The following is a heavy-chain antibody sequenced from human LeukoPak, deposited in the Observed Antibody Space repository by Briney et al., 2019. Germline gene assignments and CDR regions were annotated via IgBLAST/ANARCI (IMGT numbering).Heavy chain of an antibody. Sequence: QPGGSLRLSCAASGFTFSSYAMSWVRQAPGKGLEWVAVIWYDGSNKYYADAVKGRFTISRDNSKTTLYLQMNSLRAEDTAVYYCARDTAYGDYGLGWYFDLWGRGTLVTVSS. CDR1: GFTFSSYA. J-gene: IGHJ2*01. CDR2: IWYDGSNK. CDR3: ARDTAYGDYGLGWYFDL. D-gene: IGHD4-17*01. V-gene: IGHV3-33*08.